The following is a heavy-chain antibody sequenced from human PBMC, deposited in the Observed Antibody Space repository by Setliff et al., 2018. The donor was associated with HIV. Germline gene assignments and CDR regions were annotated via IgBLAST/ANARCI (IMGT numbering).Heavy chain of an antibody. V-gene: IGHV1-46*01. D-gene: IGHD3-10*01. Sequence: GASVKVSCKASGYTFSSYSLHWVRQAPGQGLEWMGIINPSGGSTSYAQKFQGRVTMTRDTSTSTVYMELSSLRSEDTAVYYCARAMVRGFGAFDIWGQGTMVTVSS. J-gene: IGHJ3*02. CDR1: GYTFSSYS. CDR3: ARAMVRGFGAFDI. CDR2: INPSGGST.